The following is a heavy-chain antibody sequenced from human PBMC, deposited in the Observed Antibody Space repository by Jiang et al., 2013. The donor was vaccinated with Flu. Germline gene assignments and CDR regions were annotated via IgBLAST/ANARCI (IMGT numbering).Heavy chain of an antibody. D-gene: IGHD4-23*01. CDR2: SIIWEH. J-gene: IGHJ4*02. CDR3: ARRATVVKYPVGQFDY. V-gene: IGHV4-39*01. Sequence: TVSGGSISSSSYYWGVDPPAPTGRGVEWIGVSIIWEHLLQPSLKSRVTISVDTSKNQFSLKLSSVTAADTAVYYCARRATVVKYPVGQFDYWGQGTLVTVSS. CDR1: GGSISSSSYY.